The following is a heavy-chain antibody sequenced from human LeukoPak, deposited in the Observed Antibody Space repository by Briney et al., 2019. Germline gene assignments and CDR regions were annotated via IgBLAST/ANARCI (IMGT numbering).Heavy chain of an antibody. CDR1: GYSIRSGDY. Sequence: SETLSLTCTVSGYSIRSGDYWGWIRQPPGKGLEWIGNIYHSGSAYYNPSLKIRVIISVDTSQSQFSLKLSSVTAADTAVYYCARGRNTMVRGAIGAETRYYSCYYMDVWGKGTTVTVSS. J-gene: IGHJ6*03. V-gene: IGHV4-38-2*02. CDR2: IYHSGSA. CDR3: ARGRNTMVRGAIGAETRYYSCYYMDV. D-gene: IGHD3-10*01.